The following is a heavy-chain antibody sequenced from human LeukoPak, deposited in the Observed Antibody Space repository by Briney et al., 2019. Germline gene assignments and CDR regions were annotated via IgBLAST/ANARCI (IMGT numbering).Heavy chain of an antibody. CDR1: GASISGYY. Sequence: PSETLSLTCTVSGASISGYYWNWIRLPPGRGLEWIGYIFYSGSTNFTPSLKSRVTMSIDTSKNQFSLKLTSVTAADTAVYYCAKGHKETLDAFDIWGQGTMVIVSS. CDR3: AKGHKETLDAFDI. CDR2: IFYSGST. J-gene: IGHJ3*02. V-gene: IGHV4-59*08.